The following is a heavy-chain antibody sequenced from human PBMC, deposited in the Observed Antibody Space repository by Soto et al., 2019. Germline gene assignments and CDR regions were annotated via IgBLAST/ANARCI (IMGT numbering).Heavy chain of an antibody. V-gene: IGHV3-23*01. D-gene: IGHD4-17*01. Sequence: GGSLRLSCAASGFTFSSYAMSWVRQAPGKGLEWVSAISGSGGSTYHADSVKGRFTISRDNSKNTLYLQMNSLRAEDTAVYYCAKELLGRGDYVKRAFDIWGQGTMVTVSS. CDR3: AKELLGRGDYVKRAFDI. CDR1: GFTFSSYA. J-gene: IGHJ3*02. CDR2: ISGSGGST.